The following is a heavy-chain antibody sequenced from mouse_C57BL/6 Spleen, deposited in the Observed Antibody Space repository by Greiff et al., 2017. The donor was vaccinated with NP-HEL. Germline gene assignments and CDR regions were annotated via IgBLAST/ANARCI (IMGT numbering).Heavy chain of an antibody. J-gene: IGHJ4*01. CDR2: IHPSDSDT. CDR3: AGQLRLYYAMDY. D-gene: IGHD3-2*02. Sequence: QVQLKESGAELVKPGASVKVSCKASGYTFTSYWMHWVKQRPGQGLEWIGRIHPSDSDTNYNQKFKGKATLTVDKSSSTAYMQLSSLTSEDSAVYYCAGQLRLYYAMDYWGQGTSVTVSS. V-gene: IGHV1-74*01. CDR1: GYTFTSYW.